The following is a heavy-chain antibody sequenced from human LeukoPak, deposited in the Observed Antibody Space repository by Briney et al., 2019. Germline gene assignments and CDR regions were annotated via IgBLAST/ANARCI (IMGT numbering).Heavy chain of an antibody. Sequence: ASVKVSCKASGYTFSSYALSWVRQAPGQGLEWMGWISVYNGNTNYAQKFQGRVTITADESTSTAYMELSSLRSEDTAVYYCARDPPGINGDWGQGTLVTVSS. CDR1: GYTFSSYA. J-gene: IGHJ4*02. CDR3: ARDPPGINGD. V-gene: IGHV1-18*01. CDR2: ISVYNGNT. D-gene: IGHD1-20*01.